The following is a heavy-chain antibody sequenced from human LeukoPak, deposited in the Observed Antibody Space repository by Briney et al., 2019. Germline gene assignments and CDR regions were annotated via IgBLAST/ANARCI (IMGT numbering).Heavy chain of an antibody. D-gene: IGHD3-22*01. J-gene: IGHJ4*02. V-gene: IGHV1-2*02. CDR1: GYTFTGNY. CDR2: INPNSGGT. CDR3: ARILVVDVPYYFDY. Sequence: GASVKVSCKASGYTFTGNYMRWVRQAPGQGLEWMGWINPNSGGTNYAQKFQGRVTMTRDASITTAYMELSRLRSGDTAVYYCARILVVDVPYYFDYWGQGTLVTVSS.